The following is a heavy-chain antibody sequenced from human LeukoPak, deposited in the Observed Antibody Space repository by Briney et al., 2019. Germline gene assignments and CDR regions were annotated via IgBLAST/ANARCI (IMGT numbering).Heavy chain of an antibody. Sequence: GGSLRLSCAVSGISLSNYGMSWVRQAPGKGLEWVAGISGSGGGTNYADSVKGRFTISRDNPKNPLYLQMNRLRAEDTAVYFCAKRGVVIRVFLVGFHKEAYYFDSWGQGALVTVSS. D-gene: IGHD3-10*01. J-gene: IGHJ4*02. CDR3: AKRGVVIRVFLVGFHKEAYYFDS. CDR1: GISLSNYG. CDR2: ISGSGGGT. V-gene: IGHV3-23*01.